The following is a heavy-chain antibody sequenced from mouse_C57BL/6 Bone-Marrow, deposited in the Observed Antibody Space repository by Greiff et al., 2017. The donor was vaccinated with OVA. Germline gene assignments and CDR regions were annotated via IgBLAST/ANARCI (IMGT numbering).Heavy chain of an antibody. CDR3: ARSGLLRFYAMDY. V-gene: IGHV1-78*01. CDR2: IYPGDGGT. CDR1: GYTFTDYT. Sequence: VQLQQSDAELVKPGASVTLSCKVSGYTFTDYTMHWVKQRPEQGLEWIGYIYPGDGGTKYNEKFKGKATLTADKSSSTAYMHLNSLTSEDAAVDFCARSGLLRFYAMDYWGQGTSVTVSA. D-gene: IGHD1-1*01. J-gene: IGHJ4*01.